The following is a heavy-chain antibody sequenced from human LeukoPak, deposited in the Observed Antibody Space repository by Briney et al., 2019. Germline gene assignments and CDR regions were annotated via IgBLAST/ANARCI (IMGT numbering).Heavy chain of an antibody. CDR1: GFTFSSYA. CDR3: AKVGGYDWKYGDYAYYFDC. V-gene: IGHV3-23*01. Sequence: GGSLRLSCAASGFTFSSYAMSWVRQAPGKGLEWVSAISGSGGSTYYAASVKGRFTISRDNSKNTLYLQMNSLRAEDKAVYYCAKVGGYDWKYGDYAYYFDCWGQGTLVTVSS. J-gene: IGHJ4*02. CDR2: ISGSGGST. D-gene: IGHD5-12*01.